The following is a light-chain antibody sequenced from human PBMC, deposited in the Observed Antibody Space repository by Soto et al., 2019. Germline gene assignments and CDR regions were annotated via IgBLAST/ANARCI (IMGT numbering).Light chain of an antibody. J-gene: IGKJ2*01. CDR3: QQYDTLPYT. CDR2: DAS. Sequence: DIQMTQSPSSLSASVGDRVTITCQASQDINKYLDWYQQKPGKAPKLLIYDASKLIRGVPSRYSGSGSGTDFTFTISSLQPEDVATYYCQQYDTLPYTFGQGTKLE. CDR1: QDINKY. V-gene: IGKV1-33*01.